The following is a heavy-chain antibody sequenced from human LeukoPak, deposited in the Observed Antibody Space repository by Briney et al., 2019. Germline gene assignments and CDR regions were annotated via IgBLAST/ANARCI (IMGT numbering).Heavy chain of an antibody. CDR1: GGPISSYY. J-gene: IGHJ5*02. Sequence: SETLSLTCTVSGGPISSYYWSWIRQPAGKGLEWIGRIYTSGSTNYNPSLKSRVTMPVDTSKNQFSLKLSSVTAADTAVYYCARTRQQLVSNWFDPWGQGTLVTVSS. CDR3: ARTRQQLVSNWFDP. D-gene: IGHD6-13*01. V-gene: IGHV4-4*07. CDR2: IYTSGST.